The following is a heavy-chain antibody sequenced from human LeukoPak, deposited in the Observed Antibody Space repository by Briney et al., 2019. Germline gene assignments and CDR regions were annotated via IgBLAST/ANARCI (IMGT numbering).Heavy chain of an antibody. CDR3: ARLPYYYGSGSYFDY. V-gene: IGHV4-59*08. Sequence: ETLSLTCTVSGGSISSYYWSWIRQPPGKGLEWIGYIYYSGSTNYNPSLKSRVTISVDTSKNQFSLKLSSVTAADTAVYYCARLPYYYGSGSYFDYWGQGTLVTVSS. J-gene: IGHJ4*02. CDR1: GGSISSYY. CDR2: IYYSGST. D-gene: IGHD3-10*01.